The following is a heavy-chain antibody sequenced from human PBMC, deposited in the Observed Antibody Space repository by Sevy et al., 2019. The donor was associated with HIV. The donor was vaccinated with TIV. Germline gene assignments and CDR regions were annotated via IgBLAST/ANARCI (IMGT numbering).Heavy chain of an antibody. D-gene: IGHD3-3*01. Sequence: GSLRLSCTVSGGSISSYYWSWIRQPPGKGLEWIGYIYYSGSTNYNPSLKSRVTISVDTSKNQFSLKLSSVTAADTAVYYCARLYYDFWSGYYVYFDYWGQGTLVTVSS. J-gene: IGHJ4*02. CDR2: IYYSGST. CDR1: GGSISSYY. V-gene: IGHV4-59*01. CDR3: ARLYYDFWSGYYVYFDY.